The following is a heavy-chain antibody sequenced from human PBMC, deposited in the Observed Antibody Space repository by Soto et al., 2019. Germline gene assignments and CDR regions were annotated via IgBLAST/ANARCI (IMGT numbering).Heavy chain of an antibody. CDR1: GGTFSSYA. CDR2: IIPIFGTA. Sequence: SVKVSCKASGGTFSSYAISWVRQAPGQGLEWMGGIIPIFGTANYAQKFQGRVTITADESTSTAYMELSSLRSEDTAVYYCASPWELLSDAFDIWGQGTMVTVSS. CDR3: ASPWELLSDAFDI. J-gene: IGHJ3*02. V-gene: IGHV1-69*13. D-gene: IGHD1-26*01.